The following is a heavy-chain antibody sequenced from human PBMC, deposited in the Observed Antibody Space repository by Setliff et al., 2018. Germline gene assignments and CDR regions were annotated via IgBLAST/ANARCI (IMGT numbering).Heavy chain of an antibody. CDR1: GYTFNHYG. Sequence: ASVKVSCKASGYTFNHYGITWVRLAPGQGLEWMGWISAHSGNTFYAPQFQGRLVMTTDTSTATAHMELRNLAFNDTAVYYCSRLVRFCTRTSCQRLSGGEFWGQGTLVTVSS. J-gene: IGHJ4*02. CDR3: SRLVRFCTRTSCQRLSGGEF. D-gene: IGHD2-8*01. V-gene: IGHV1-18*01. CDR2: ISAHSGNT.